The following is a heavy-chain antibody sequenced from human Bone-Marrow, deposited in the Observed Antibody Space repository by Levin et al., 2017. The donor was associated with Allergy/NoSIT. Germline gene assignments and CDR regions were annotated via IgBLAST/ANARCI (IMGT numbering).Heavy chain of an antibody. CDR2: TNWDGNKK. Sequence: GGSLRLSCEASGFKFDDYGMTWVRQRPGKGLEWVAGTNWDGNKKGYGDSVKGRVIISKDNAKNSVDVQMNSLTTEDTAVYYCAGEMRKTAAGAYYFDFWGQGSLVTVSS. J-gene: IGHJ4*02. CDR1: GFKFDDYG. V-gene: IGHV3-20*04. D-gene: IGHD6-25*01. CDR3: AGEMRKTAAGAYYFDF.